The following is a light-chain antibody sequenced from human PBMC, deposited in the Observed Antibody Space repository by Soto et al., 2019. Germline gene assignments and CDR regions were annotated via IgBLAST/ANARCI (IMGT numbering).Light chain of an antibody. V-gene: IGKV3-20*01. Sequence: EIIFTHSPXTXXXXXGEXXXXSXRASQTVSSNYLAWCQQRPGQAPRLLIYGASTRAAGIPDRFSGSGSGTDFTLTITRLEPEDSAVYFCQQYTGPPTTFGQGTRLEIK. CDR2: GAS. J-gene: IGKJ5*01. CDR3: QQYTGPPTT. CDR1: QTVSSNY.